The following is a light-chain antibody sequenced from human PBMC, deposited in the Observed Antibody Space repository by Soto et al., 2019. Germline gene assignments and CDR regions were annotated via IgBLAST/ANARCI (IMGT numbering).Light chain of an antibody. CDR2: EDD. V-gene: IGLV2-23*01. J-gene: IGLJ7*01. Sequence: QSALTQPASVSGSPGQSITISCTGVSGDVGNYNIVSWYQQHPAKAPKLIIYEDDKRPSGVSNRFSGSKSGDTASLTISGLQSEDEAAYYCCSYLGSSTVFGGGTQLTVL. CDR1: SGDVGNYNI. CDR3: CSYLGSSTV.